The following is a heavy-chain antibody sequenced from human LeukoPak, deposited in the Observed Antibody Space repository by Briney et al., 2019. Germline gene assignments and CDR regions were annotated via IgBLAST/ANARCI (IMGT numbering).Heavy chain of an antibody. V-gene: IGHV5-51*01. CDR1: GYSFTSYW. Sequence: PGESLKISCKGSGYSFTSYWIGWVRQMPGKGLEWMGIIYPGDSDTRYSPSFQGQVTISADKSISTAYLQWSSLKASGTAMYYCARLGRECYYGMDVWGQGTTVTVSS. CDR2: IYPGDSDT. CDR3: ARLGRECYYGMDV. J-gene: IGHJ6*02. D-gene: IGHD3-10*01.